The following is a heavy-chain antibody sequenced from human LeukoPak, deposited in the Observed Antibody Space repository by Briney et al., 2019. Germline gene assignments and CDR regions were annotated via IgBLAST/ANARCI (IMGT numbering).Heavy chain of an antibody. J-gene: IGHJ6*03. V-gene: IGHV1-8*03. CDR3: ARGRRYCSGGSCVPTTYYMDV. CDR2: MNPNSGNT. Sequence: ASVKVSCKASGYTFTSYDINWVRQATGQGLEWMGWMNPNSGNTGYAQKFQGRVTTTRSTSISTAYMELSSLRSEDTAVYYCARGRRYCSGGSCVPTTYYMDVWGKGTTVTVSS. CDR1: GYTFTSYD. D-gene: IGHD2-15*01.